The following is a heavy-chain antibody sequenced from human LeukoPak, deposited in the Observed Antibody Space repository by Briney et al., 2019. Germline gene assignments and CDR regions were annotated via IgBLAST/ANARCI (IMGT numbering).Heavy chain of an antibody. CDR1: GFTFSSYW. D-gene: IGHD5-24*01. Sequence: GGSLRLSCAASGFTFSSYWMHWVRQAPGKGLVWVSRINSDGSSTSYADSVKGRFTISRDNSKNTLYLQMNSLRAEDTAVYYCARAGVGGYNALDYWGQGTLVTVSS. CDR2: INSDGSST. V-gene: IGHV3-74*01. CDR3: ARAGVGGYNALDY. J-gene: IGHJ4*02.